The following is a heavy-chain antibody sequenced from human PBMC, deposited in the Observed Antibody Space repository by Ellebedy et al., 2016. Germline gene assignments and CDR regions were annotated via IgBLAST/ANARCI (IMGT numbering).Heavy chain of an antibody. CDR3: ATDYYGSGSRNG. V-gene: IGHV1-46*01. CDR2: IIPILGTA. J-gene: IGHJ4*02. Sequence: ASVKVSCKASGYTFTSYYMHWVRQAPGQGLEWMGRIIPILGTANYAQKFQGRVTMTEDTSTDTAYMELSSLRSEDTAVYYCATDYYGSGSRNGWGQGTLVTVSS. CDR1: GYTFTSYY. D-gene: IGHD3-10*01.